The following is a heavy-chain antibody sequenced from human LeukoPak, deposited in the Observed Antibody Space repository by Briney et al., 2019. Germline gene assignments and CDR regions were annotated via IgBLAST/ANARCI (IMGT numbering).Heavy chain of an antibody. Sequence: GGSLRLSCAASEFTLSLYHINWVRQAPGKGLEWVAYISSSGRNSHYSDSVKGRFTISRDNADDSVHLQMKRLRAEDTAVYFCAKDSSSRGWYFEHWGQGTLVTVSS. CDR2: ISSSGRNS. V-gene: IGHV3-48*03. CDR3: AKDSSSRGWYFEH. J-gene: IGHJ4*02. CDR1: EFTLSLYH. D-gene: IGHD6-19*01.